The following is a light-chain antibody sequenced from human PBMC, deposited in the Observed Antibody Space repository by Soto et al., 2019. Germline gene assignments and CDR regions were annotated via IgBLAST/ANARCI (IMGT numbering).Light chain of an antibody. Sequence: QSVLTQPPSASGTPGQRVTISCSGRSSNIGSNYVYWYQQFPGTAPKLLIYKNNERPSGVPDRFSGSKSGTSASLAISGLRSEAEADYYCATWDDSLNSPLFGGGTKLTVL. V-gene: IGLV1-47*01. J-gene: IGLJ2*01. CDR1: SSNIGSNY. CDR3: ATWDDSLNSPL. CDR2: KNN.